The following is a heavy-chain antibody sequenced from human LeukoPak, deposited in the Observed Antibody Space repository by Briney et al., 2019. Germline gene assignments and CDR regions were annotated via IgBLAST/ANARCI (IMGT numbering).Heavy chain of an antibody. CDR2: IYYSGSGST. Sequence: SETLSLTCTVSGGSITSYYWGWIRQPPGKGLEWIGYIYYSGSGSTSYNPSLKSRVTISVDTSKNQFSLKLSSVTAADTAVYYCARALGRYDAFDIWGQGTMVTVSS. D-gene: IGHD7-27*01. CDR3: ARALGRYDAFDI. V-gene: IGHV4-59*01. CDR1: GGSITSYY. J-gene: IGHJ3*02.